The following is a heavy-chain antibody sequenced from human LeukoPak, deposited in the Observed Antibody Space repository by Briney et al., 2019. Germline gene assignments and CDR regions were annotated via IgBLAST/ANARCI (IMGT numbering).Heavy chain of an antibody. V-gene: IGHV4-59*08. J-gene: IGHJ4*02. CDR1: GGSISSYY. Sequence: SETLSLTCTVSGGSISSYYWSWIRQPPGKGLEWIGYIYYSGSTNYNPSLKSRVTISVDTSKNQFSLKLSSVTAADTAVYYCASQVTFGGVIVLFDYWGQGTLVTVSS. CDR3: ASQVTFGGVIVLFDY. CDR2: IYYSGST. D-gene: IGHD3-16*02.